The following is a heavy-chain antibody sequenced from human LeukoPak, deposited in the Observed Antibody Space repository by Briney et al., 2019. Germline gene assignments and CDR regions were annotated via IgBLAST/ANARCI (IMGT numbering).Heavy chain of an antibody. CDR2: SIPIFGTA. CDR1: GGTFSSYA. J-gene: IGHJ5*02. Sequence: SAKVSCKASGGTFSSYAISWVRQAPGQGLEWMGGSIPIFGTANYAQKFQGRVTITADESTSTAYMEVSSLRSEDTAVYYCVPQRITGTQSLGFDPWGQGTLVTVSP. CDR3: VPQRITGTQSLGFDP. V-gene: IGHV1-69*13. D-gene: IGHD1-20*01.